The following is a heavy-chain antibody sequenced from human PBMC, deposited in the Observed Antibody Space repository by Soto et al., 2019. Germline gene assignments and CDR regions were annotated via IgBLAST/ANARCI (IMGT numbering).Heavy chain of an antibody. Sequence: VAVISYDGSNKYYADSVKGRFTISRDNSKNTLYLQMNSLRAEDTAVYYCAKDLLVVAATSDYYYGMDVWGQGTTVTVSS. CDR3: AKDLLVVAATSDYYYGMDV. V-gene: IGHV3-30*18. CDR2: ISYDGSNK. J-gene: IGHJ6*02. D-gene: IGHD2-15*01.